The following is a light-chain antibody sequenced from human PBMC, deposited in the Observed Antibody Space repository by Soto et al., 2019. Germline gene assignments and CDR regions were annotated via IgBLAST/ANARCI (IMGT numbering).Light chain of an antibody. V-gene: IGLV2-14*01. CDR1: SSDMGGYNY. CDR2: EVS. Sequence: QSALTQPASVSGSPGQSITISCTGTSSDMGGYNYVSWYQQHPGKAPKLMIYEVSNRPSGVSYRFSGSKSGNTASLTISGLQAEDEADYYCSSYTNTNTRVFGGGTKLTVL. CDR3: SSYTNTNTRV. J-gene: IGLJ3*02.